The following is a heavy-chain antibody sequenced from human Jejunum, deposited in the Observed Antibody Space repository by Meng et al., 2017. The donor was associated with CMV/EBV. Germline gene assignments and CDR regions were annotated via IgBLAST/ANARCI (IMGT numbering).Heavy chain of an antibody. V-gene: IGHV3-73*01. CDR3: TRHSIVVVPAAGFDP. J-gene: IGHJ5*02. D-gene: IGHD2-2*01. CDR2: IRSKTYSSAT. CDR1: SAYT. Sequence: SAYTIHWVRQAPGKGLEWVGRIRSKTYSSATAYAASVKGRFIISRDDSKNTAYLQMNSLKTEDTAVYYCTRHSIVVVPAAGFDPWGQGTRVTVSS.